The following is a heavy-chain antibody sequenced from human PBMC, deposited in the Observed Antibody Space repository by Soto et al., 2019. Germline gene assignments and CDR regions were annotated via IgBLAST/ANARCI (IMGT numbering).Heavy chain of an antibody. CDR2: ISVSSTYA. D-gene: IGHD3-10*01. CDR3: ARGVRYYSSEKPANFDY. CDR1: GFPFVDTY. Sequence: QVQLLESGEALVKLEGSLSLSCAASGFPFVDTYRSWIGQAPGRGLECVAYISVSSTYANYADSVEGRFTISRDNAKNSLFLQMNSLRAEDTAVYYCARGVRYYSSEKPANFDYWGQGALVTVSS. J-gene: IGHJ4*02. V-gene: IGHV3-11*05.